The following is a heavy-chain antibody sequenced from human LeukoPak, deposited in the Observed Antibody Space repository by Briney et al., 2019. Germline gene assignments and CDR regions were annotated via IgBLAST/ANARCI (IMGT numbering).Heavy chain of an antibody. CDR3: AKDMGLGYSSSWAPMDV. CDR1: GFTFNGYA. V-gene: IGHV3-9*01. Sequence: GGSLRLSCAASGFTFNGYAMHWVRQAPGKGLEWVSGISGNSGSIGYADSVKGRFTISRDNAKTCLYLQMNSLRAEDTALYYCAKDMGLGYSSSWAPMDVWGKGTTVTVSS. J-gene: IGHJ6*04. D-gene: IGHD6-13*01. CDR2: ISGNSGSI.